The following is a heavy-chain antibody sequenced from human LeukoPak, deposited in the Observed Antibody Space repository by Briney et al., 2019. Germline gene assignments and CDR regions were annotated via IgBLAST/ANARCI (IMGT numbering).Heavy chain of an antibody. CDR3: ARTTVSPPATLGY. D-gene: IGHD4-17*01. J-gene: IGHJ4*02. CDR1: GGSISTSNYY. CDR2: IFYSGST. Sequence: PSETLSLTCTVSGGSISTSNYYWGWIRQPPGKGLEWIGNIFYSGSTYYSPSLKSRVTISVDTSKKQFSLKLSSVTAADTAVYYCARTTVSPPATLGYWGQGTLVTVSS. V-gene: IGHV4-39*07.